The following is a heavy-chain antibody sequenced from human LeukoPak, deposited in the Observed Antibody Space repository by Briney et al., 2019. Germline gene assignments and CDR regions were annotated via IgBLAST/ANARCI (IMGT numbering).Heavy chain of an antibody. CDR2: INPSGGST. CDR3: ARGGLPGDGYNSLDY. V-gene: IGHV1-46*01. Sequence: ASVKVSCKASGYTFTSYDMNWGRQSPGQGLEWMGIINPSGGSTGYAQKFQGRVTMTRDMSTSTVYMELSSLRSEDTAVYYCARGGLPGDGYNSLDYWGQGTLVTVSS. D-gene: IGHD5-24*01. J-gene: IGHJ4*02. CDR1: GYTFTSYD.